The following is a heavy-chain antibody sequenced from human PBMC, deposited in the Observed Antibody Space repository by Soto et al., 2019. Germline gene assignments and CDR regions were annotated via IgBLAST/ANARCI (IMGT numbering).Heavy chain of an antibody. D-gene: IGHD5-12*01. V-gene: IGHV1-69*01. CDR3: AIDGYNLEWYFDY. J-gene: IGHJ4*02. CDR2: IIPLSGTT. Sequence: QVQLVQSGAEVRKPGSSVKVSCKASGGTFSNHAVSWVRQAPGQGPEWMGGIIPLSGTTNYVQKFQGRVTITADESMTTTYMELSSLRYEDTAVYYCAIDGYNLEWYFDYWGQGTLVTVSS. CDR1: GGTFSNHA.